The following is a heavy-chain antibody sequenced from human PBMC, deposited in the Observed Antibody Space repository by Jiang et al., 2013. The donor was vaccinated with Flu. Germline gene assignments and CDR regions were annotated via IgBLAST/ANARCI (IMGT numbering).Heavy chain of an antibody. V-gene: IGHV1-2*06. CDR1: GYTFTAYY. J-gene: IGHJ4*02. Sequence: GAEVKKPGASVKVSCKASGYTFTAYYMHWVRQAPGQGLEWMGRLNPTSGDTDYAQKFQGRVTMTRDTSISTGYMELSSLRSDDTAVYYCARAYYYDSSAYNFDYWGRGTLLTVSS. CDR2: LNPTSGDT. CDR3: ARAYYYDSSAYNFDY. D-gene: IGHD3-22*01.